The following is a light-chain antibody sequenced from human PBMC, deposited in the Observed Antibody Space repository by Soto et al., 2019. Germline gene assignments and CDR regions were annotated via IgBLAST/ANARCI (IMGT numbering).Light chain of an antibody. CDR2: YVS. CDR3: CSSAGGFTWV. Sequence: QSALTQPRSVSGSPGQSFTISCTGTSSDVVSWYQQHPGKAPKLIIYYVSQRPSGVPDRFSGAKSGNTASLTISGLQAEDEADYYCCSSAGGFTWVFGGGNKLTVL. CDR1: SSDVV. J-gene: IGLJ3*02. V-gene: IGLV2-11*01.